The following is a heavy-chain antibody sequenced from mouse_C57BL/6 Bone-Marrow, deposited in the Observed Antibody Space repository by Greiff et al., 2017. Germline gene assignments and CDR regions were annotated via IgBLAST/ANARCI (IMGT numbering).Heavy chain of an antibody. CDR1: GFTFSSYA. CDR3: TREGLGYDGYSGFAY. Sequence: EVQGVESGEGLVKPGGSLKLSCAASGFTFSSYAMSWVRQTPEKRLEWVAYISSGGDYIDYADTVKGRFTISRDNARNTLYLQMSSLKSEDTAMYYCTREGLGYDGYSGFAYWGQGTLVTVSA. J-gene: IGHJ3*01. CDR2: ISSGGDYI. V-gene: IGHV5-9-1*02. D-gene: IGHD2-3*01.